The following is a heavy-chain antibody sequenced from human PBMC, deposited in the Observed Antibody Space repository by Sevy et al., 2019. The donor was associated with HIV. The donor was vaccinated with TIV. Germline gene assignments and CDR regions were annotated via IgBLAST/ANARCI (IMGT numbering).Heavy chain of an antibody. D-gene: IGHD3-3*01. V-gene: IGHV1-2*02. Sequence: ASVKVSCKASGYTFSDSGYYVHWVRQAPGQGLEWMGWINPKSGATNYAQKFQGRVTMTRDTSVSTANMELSRLTSDDTAVYYCARESYDFWTGPVDYDYGMDVWGKGTTVTVSS. CDR2: INPKSGAT. CDR1: GYTFSDSGYY. CDR3: ARESYDFWTGPVDYDYGMDV. J-gene: IGHJ6*04.